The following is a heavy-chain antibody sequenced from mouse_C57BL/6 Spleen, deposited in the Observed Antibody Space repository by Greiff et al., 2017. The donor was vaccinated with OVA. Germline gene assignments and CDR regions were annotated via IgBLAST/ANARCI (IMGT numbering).Heavy chain of an antibody. CDR2: IYPGSGST. CDR1: GYTFTSYW. D-gene: IGHD2-3*01. J-gene: IGHJ2*01. V-gene: IGHV1-55*01. Sequence: QVQLQQSGAELVKPGASVKMSCKASGYTFTSYWITWVKQRPGQGLEWIGDIYPGSGSTNYNEKFKSKATLTVDTSSSTAYMQLSSLTSEDSAVYYCARERGLLSYFDYWGQGTTLTVSS. CDR3: ARERGLLSYFDY.